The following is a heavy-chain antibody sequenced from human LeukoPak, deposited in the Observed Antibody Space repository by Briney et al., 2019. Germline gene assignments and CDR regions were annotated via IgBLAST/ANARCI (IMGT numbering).Heavy chain of an antibody. J-gene: IGHJ5*02. CDR1: GFTFSGYW. Sequence: QPGGSLRLSCAASGFTFSGYWMHRVRQAPGKGLVWVSHINTDGSSTTYADSVKGRFTISRDNAKNTLYLQMNSLRAEDTAMYYCARDLTSCSGGSCYPTWFDPWGQGTLVTVSS. CDR3: ARDLTSCSGGSCYPTWFDP. CDR2: INTDGSST. V-gene: IGHV3-74*01. D-gene: IGHD2-15*01.